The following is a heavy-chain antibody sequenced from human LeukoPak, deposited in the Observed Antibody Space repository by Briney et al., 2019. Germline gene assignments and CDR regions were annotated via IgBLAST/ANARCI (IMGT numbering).Heavy chain of an antibody. Sequence: PLETLSLTCTVSGGSISSSSYYWGWIRRPPGKGPEWIASIYYTGTTYYNPSLESRVTISLDTSKNQFSLKLSSVTAADTAVYYCARHIPVSMVDPWGQGTLVTVSS. V-gene: IGHV4-39*07. D-gene: IGHD2-21*01. CDR2: IYYTGTT. J-gene: IGHJ5*02. CDR1: GGSISSSSYY. CDR3: ARHIPVSMVDP.